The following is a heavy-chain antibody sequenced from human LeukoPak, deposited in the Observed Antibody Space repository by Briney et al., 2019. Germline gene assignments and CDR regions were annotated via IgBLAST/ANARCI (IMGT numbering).Heavy chain of an antibody. J-gene: IGHJ3*02. Sequence: SETLSLTCTVSGGSISSYYWSWIRQPPGKGLEWIGYIYYSGSTNYNPSLKSRVTISVDTSKNQFSLKLSSATAADTAVYYCARDRTVYYYDSSADAFDIWGQGTMVTVSS. V-gene: IGHV4-59*01. CDR3: ARDRTVYYYDSSADAFDI. CDR1: GGSISSYY. D-gene: IGHD3-22*01. CDR2: IYYSGST.